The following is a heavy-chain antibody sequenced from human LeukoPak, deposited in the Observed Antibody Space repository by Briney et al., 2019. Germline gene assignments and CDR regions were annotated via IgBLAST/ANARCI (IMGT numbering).Heavy chain of an antibody. V-gene: IGHV4-34*01. CDR2: INHSGST. Sequence: SETLSLTCTVSGGSISGYYWSWIRQPPGKGLEWIGEINHSGSTNYNPSLKSRVTISVDTSKNQFSLKLSSVTAADTAVYYCASYTAGGGGLDYWGQGTLVTVSS. J-gene: IGHJ4*02. CDR3: ASYTAGGGGLDY. D-gene: IGHD5-18*01. CDR1: GGSISGYY.